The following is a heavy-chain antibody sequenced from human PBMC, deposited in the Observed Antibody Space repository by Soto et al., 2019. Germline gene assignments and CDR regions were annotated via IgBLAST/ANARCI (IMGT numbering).Heavy chain of an antibody. V-gene: IGHV3-7*01. CDR2: IKQDGSEK. Sequence: EVQLVESGGGLVQPGGSLRLSCAASGFTFSSYWMSWVRQAPGKGLEWVANIKQDGSEKYYVDSVKGRFTISRDNAKNSLYLQMNSLRAEDTAVYYCARSVPYYDFWSGYYLYYFDYWGQGTLVTVSS. J-gene: IGHJ4*02. CDR3: ARSVPYYDFWSGYYLYYFDY. CDR1: GFTFSSYW. D-gene: IGHD3-3*01.